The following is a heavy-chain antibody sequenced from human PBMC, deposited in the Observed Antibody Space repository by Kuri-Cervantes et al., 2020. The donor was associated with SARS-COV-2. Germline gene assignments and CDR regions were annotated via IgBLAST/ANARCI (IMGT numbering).Heavy chain of an antibody. CDR3: AKDRYDFWSGYYEGGPFDY. D-gene: IGHD3-3*01. CDR1: GFTFSSYS. V-gene: IGHV3-21*01. Sequence: GESLKISCAASGFTFSSYSMNWVRQAPGKGLGWVSSISSSSSYIYYADSVKGRFTISRDNSKNTLYLQMNSLRAEDTAVYYCAKDRYDFWSGYYEGGPFDYWGQGTLVTVSS. CDR2: ISSSSSYI. J-gene: IGHJ4*02.